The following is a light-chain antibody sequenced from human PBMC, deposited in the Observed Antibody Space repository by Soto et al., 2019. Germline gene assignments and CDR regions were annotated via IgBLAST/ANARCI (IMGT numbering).Light chain of an antibody. Sequence: DIQLTQSPSFLSASVGDRVTITCRASQDISSYLAWYQQRPGKVPRFLTHSASTLQSGIPSRFSATVSGTTSTLTISSLQPEGIATYYRQQLNRFPRVFGQGTKVEV. J-gene: IGKJ1*01. V-gene: IGKV1-9*01. CDR2: SAS. CDR1: QDISSY. CDR3: QQLNRFPRV.